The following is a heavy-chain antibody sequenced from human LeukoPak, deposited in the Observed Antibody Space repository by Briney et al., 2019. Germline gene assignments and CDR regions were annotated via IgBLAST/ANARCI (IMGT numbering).Heavy chain of an antibody. CDR2: ISSSGSTT. CDR3: ARDKTAGYDLSY. V-gene: IGHV3-48*03. J-gene: IGHJ4*02. CDR1: GFTFSSYE. D-gene: IGHD5-12*01. Sequence: GGSLRLFCAASGFTFSSYEMNWVRQAPGKGLEWISYISSSGSTTHYADSVKGRFTISRDNTKNSLYLQMNSLTAEDTAVYYCARDKTAGYDLSYWGQGTLVTVSS.